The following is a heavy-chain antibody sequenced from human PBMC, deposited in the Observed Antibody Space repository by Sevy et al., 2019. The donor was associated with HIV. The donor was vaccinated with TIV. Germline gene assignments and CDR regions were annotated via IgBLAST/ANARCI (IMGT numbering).Heavy chain of an antibody. CDR3: ALLAYGDYVGYFGP. D-gene: IGHD4-17*01. J-gene: IGHJ5*02. V-gene: IGHV4-61*01. Sequence: SETLSLTCTVSGGSLNSGSYYWSWIRQPPGKGLEWIGYISYSGSSNYNYSLKSRVTISVHTSNNQFSLKLSSVTAADTAIYYCALLAYGDYVGYFGPWGQVTLVTVSS. CDR2: ISYSGSS. CDR1: GGSLNSGSYY.